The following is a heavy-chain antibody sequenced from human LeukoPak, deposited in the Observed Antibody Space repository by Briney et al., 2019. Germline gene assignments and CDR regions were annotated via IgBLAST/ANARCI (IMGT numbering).Heavy chain of an antibody. V-gene: IGHV3-30-3*01. CDR1: GFTFSSYA. CDR3: ARETGDSSGYYFSWFDP. CDR2: ISYDGSNK. Sequence: GGSLRLSCAASGFTFSSYAMHWVRQAPGKGLEWVAVISYDGSNKYYADSVKGRFTISRDNSKNTLYLQMNSLRAEDTAVYYCARETGDSSGYYFSWFDPWGQGTLVTVSS. D-gene: IGHD3-22*01. J-gene: IGHJ5*02.